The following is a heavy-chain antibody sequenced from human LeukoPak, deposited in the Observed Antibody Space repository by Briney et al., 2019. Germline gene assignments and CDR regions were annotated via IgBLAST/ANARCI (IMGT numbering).Heavy chain of an antibody. CDR3: ARDHNYAFDY. CDR2: ISSISGTI. CDR1: GFTFSSYS. V-gene: IGHV3-48*01. D-gene: IGHD1-1*01. J-gene: IGHJ4*02. Sequence: GGSLRLSCAASGFTFSSYSMNWVRRAPGKGLEWVSYISSISGTINYADSVKGRFAISGDNARNSLFLQMNSLRAEDTAVYYCARDHNYAFDYWGQGTLVTVSS.